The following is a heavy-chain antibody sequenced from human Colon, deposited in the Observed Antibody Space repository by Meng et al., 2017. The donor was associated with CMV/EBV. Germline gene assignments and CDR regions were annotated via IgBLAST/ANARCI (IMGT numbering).Heavy chain of an antibody. Sequence: GGSLRLSCAASGFTFSTYAIHWVRQAPGKGLEWVAVISYDGSNKYYADSVKGRFTISRDNSKNTLYLQMNSLRGEDTAVYYCAKDTILGLIKPSDCWGQGTLVTVSS. CDR3: AKDTILGLIKPSDC. V-gene: IGHV3-30*04. CDR1: GFTFSTYA. CDR2: ISYDGSNK. D-gene: IGHD3/OR15-3a*01. J-gene: IGHJ4*02.